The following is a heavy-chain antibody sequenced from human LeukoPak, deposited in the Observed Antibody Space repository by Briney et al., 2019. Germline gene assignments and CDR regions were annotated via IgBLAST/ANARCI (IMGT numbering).Heavy chain of an antibody. CDR3: ARVRDVYNYFDS. V-gene: IGHV3-48*01. CDR2: ITSTSNTI. CDR1: GFTFSSHR. Sequence: GGSLRLSCAASGFTFSSHRMNWVRQAPGKGLEWVSYITSTSNTIYYADSVKGRFTTSRDNAKNSLYLQMSSLRAEDTAVYYCARVRDVYNYFDSWGQGTLVTVSS. J-gene: IGHJ4*02. D-gene: IGHD2-8*01.